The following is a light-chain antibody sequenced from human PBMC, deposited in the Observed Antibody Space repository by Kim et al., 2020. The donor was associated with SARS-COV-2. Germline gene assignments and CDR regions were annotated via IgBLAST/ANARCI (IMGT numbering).Light chain of an antibody. Sequence: LFPGERATLSCWASQSISNYLAWYQQKPGQAPRLVIYDASNRATGIPPRFSGSGSGTDFTLTISSLEPEDFAVYYCHQRSNWPPYTFGQGTKLEI. CDR2: DAS. J-gene: IGKJ2*01. CDR3: HQRSNWPPYT. V-gene: IGKV3-11*01. CDR1: QSISNY.